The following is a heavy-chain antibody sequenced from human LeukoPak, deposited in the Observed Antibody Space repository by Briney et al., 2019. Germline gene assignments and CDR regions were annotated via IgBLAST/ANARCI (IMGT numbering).Heavy chain of an antibody. CDR2: INPNSGGT. D-gene: IGHD1-1*01. J-gene: IGHJ4*02. V-gene: IGHV1-2*02. Sequence: ASVKVSCKASGYTFTGYYMHWVRQAPGQGLEWMGWINPNSGGTNYAQKFQGRVTMTRDTSISTAYMELSRLRSDDTAVYYCAREVIWNDRSYFDYWGQGTLVTVSS. CDR3: AREVIWNDRSYFDY. CDR1: GYTFTGYY.